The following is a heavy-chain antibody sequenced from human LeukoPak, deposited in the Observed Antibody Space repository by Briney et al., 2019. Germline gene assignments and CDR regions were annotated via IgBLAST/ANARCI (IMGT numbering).Heavy chain of an antibody. CDR2: MNYGGSS. J-gene: IGHJ4*02. Sequence: SETLSLTCTVSGGSLSSSSSSYWGWIRQPPGKGLEWIGSMNYGGSSHSNPSLKSRVTISVDTSKKQFSLKLTSVTAADTAVYYCARYDSDNAMLDYWGQGTLVTVSS. CDR1: GGSLSSSSSSY. CDR3: ARYDSDNAMLDY. D-gene: IGHD3-22*01. V-gene: IGHV4-39*01.